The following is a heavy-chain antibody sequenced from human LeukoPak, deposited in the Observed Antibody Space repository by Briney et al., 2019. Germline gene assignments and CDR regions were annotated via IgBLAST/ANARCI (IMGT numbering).Heavy chain of an antibody. CDR3: ARDHSATTVTSDY. CDR2: INPNSGGT. D-gene: IGHD4-17*01. V-gene: IGHV1-2*06. J-gene: IGHJ4*02. Sequence: ASVKVSCKASGYTFTGYYMHWVRQAPGQGLEWMGRINPNSGGTNNAQKFQGRVTMTTDTSLSTAYLERSRLRSDDTAVYYCARDHSATTVTSDYWGQGTLVTVSS. CDR1: GYTFTGYY.